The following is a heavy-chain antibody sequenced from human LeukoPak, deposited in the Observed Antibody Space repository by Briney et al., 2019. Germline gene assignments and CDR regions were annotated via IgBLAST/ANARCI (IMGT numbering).Heavy chain of an antibody. J-gene: IGHJ4*02. Sequence: PSETLSLTCTVSGYSISSGYYWGWIRQPPGKGLEWIGSIYHSGSTYYNPSLKSRVTISVDTSKNQFSLKLSSVTAADTAVYYCARLTPIYCSGGSCLDYWGQGTLVTVSS. V-gene: IGHV4-38-2*02. CDR2: IYHSGST. CDR3: ARLTPIYCSGGSCLDY. D-gene: IGHD2-15*01. CDR1: GYSISSGYY.